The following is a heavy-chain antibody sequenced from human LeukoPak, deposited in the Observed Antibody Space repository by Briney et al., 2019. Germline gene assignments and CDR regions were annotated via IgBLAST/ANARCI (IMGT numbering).Heavy chain of an antibody. Sequence: PSETLSLTCTVSGGSISSYYWSWIRQPPGKGLEWIGYIYYSGSTNYNPSLKSRVTISVDTSKNQFSLKLSSVTAADTAVYYCASSVFIGYSSGWYDYWGQGTLVTVSS. CDR3: ASSVFIGYSSGWYDY. J-gene: IGHJ4*02. D-gene: IGHD6-19*01. V-gene: IGHV4-59*01. CDR1: GGSISSYY. CDR2: IYYSGST.